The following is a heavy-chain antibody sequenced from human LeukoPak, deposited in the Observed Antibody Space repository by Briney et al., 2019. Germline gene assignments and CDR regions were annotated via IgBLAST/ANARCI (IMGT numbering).Heavy chain of an antibody. CDR3: ARVTDPLSPYCSGGSCDPGAFDI. CDR1: GYTFTGYY. D-gene: IGHD2-15*01. J-gene: IGHJ3*02. Sequence: ASVKVSCKASGYTFTGYYMHWVRQAPGQGLEWMGWINPNSGGTNYAQKFQGWVTMTRDTSISTAYMELSRLRSDDTVVYYCARVTDPLSPYCSGGSCDPGAFDIWGQGTMVTVSS. CDR2: INPNSGGT. V-gene: IGHV1-2*04.